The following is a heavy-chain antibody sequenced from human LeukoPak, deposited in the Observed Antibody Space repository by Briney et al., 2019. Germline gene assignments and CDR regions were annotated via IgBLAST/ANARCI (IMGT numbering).Heavy chain of an antibody. Sequence: GGSLRLSCAASGFTFSKYWMLWVRQAPGKGLESVSRSNTDGTVTTSADSVKGRFTVSRDNADNTMFLQMNSVRDEDTAVYYCATKQWLAPPPDSWGQGTPVTVSS. CDR3: ATKQWLAPPPDS. CDR2: SNTDGTVT. J-gene: IGHJ4*02. D-gene: IGHD6-19*01. V-gene: IGHV3-74*01. CDR1: GFTFSKYW.